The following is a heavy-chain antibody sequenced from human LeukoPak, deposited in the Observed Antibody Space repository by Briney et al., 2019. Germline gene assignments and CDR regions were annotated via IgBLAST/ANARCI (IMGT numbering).Heavy chain of an antibody. D-gene: IGHD5-24*01. CDR2: IYYSGST. V-gene: IGHV4-59*08. J-gene: IGHJ4*02. CDR1: GGSISRYY. Sequence: PSETLSLTCTVSGGSISRYYWSWVRQPPGKGLEWIGYIYYSGSTDYNPPLKSRVTISVDTSKNQSSLKLSSVTAADTAVYYCARRGSSGDGYYDYWGQGTLVTVSS. CDR3: ARRGSSGDGYYDY.